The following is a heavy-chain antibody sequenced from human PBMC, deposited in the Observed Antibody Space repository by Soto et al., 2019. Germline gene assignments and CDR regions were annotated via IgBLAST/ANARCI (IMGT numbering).Heavy chain of an antibody. CDR3: ARDDWFGELLGF. D-gene: IGHD3-10*01. V-gene: IGHV3-21*01. CDR2: ISSSNSYI. CDR1: GFTFSSYS. J-gene: IGHJ4*02. Sequence: GGSLRLSCAASGFTFSSYSMNWARQAPGKGLEWVSSISSSNSYIYYVDSVKGRFTISRDNAKNSLYLQMNSLRAEDTAVYYCARDDWFGELLGFWGQGTLVTVSS.